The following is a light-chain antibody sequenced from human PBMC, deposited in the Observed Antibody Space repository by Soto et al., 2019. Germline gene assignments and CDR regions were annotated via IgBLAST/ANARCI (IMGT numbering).Light chain of an antibody. CDR1: SSDVGSYNL. Sequence: QSALTQPASVSGSPGQSITISCTGTSSDVGSYNLVSWYQQHPGKAPKLMIYEGSKRPSGVSNRFSGSKSGNTASLTISGLQAADEAYYYCCSYAGSSTSVFGGGTKLTVL. V-gene: IGLV2-23*01. CDR2: EGS. J-gene: IGLJ2*01. CDR3: CSYAGSSTSV.